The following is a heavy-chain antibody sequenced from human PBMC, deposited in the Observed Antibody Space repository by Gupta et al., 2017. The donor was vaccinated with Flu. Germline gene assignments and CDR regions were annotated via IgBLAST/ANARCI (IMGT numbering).Heavy chain of an antibody. Sequence: QVQLQESGPGLVKPSETLSLTCTVSGGSISSYYWSWIRQPPGKGLEWIGYIYYSGSTNYNPSLKSRVTISVDTSKNQFSLKLSSVTAADTAVYYCARSPCSSTSCYRYFDYWGQGTLVTVSS. CDR1: GGSISSYY. D-gene: IGHD2-2*01. CDR2: IYYSGST. CDR3: ARSPCSSTSCYRYFDY. V-gene: IGHV4-59*01. J-gene: IGHJ4*02.